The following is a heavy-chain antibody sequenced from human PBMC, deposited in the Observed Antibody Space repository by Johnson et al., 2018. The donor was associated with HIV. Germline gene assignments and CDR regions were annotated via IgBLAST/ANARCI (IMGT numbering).Heavy chain of an antibody. V-gene: IGHV3-53*01. Sequence: EVQLVESGGGVVQPGRSLRLSCAASGFTVSSNYMSWVRQAPGKGLEWVSVIYSGGSTYYADSVKGRFTISRDNSKNTLYLQMNSLRAEDTAVYYCALVGAHDAFDIWGQGTMVTVSS. CDR2: IYSGGST. CDR3: ALVGAHDAFDI. J-gene: IGHJ3*02. D-gene: IGHD1-26*01. CDR1: GFTVSSNY.